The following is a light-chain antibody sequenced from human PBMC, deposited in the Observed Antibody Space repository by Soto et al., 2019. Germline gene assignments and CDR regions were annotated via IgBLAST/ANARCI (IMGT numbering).Light chain of an antibody. J-gene: IGLJ1*01. CDR1: SSDVGGYNY. CDR2: DVS. V-gene: IGLV2-14*01. Sequence: QSALTQPASVSGSPGQSITISCTGTSSDVGGYNYVAWYQQHPGKAPKLMIYDVSNRPSGVSNRFSGSKSGNTASLTISGLQAVEEADYYCSSYTISSPRGYVFGSGTKVTVL. CDR3: SSYTISSPRGYV.